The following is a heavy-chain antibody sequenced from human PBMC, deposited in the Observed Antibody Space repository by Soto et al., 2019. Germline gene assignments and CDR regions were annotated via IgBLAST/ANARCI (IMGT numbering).Heavy chain of an antibody. V-gene: IGHV4-59*02. D-gene: IGHD3-22*01. CDR1: GDSVKSSY. J-gene: IGHJ5*02. CDR2: VFDFGST. Sequence: WETLSLTCSVSGDSVKSSYWAWIRQSPGRALEWVGYVFDFGSTGYHPSLKGRLAISMDTSRNQVSLKLRSVTIADTAVYYCARLIEGYPPHNYFDPWGEGTLVTVAP. CDR3: ARLIEGYPPHNYFDP.